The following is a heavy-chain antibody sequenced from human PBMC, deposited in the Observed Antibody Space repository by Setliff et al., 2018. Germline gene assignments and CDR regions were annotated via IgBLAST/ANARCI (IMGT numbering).Heavy chain of an antibody. V-gene: IGHV4-39*06. CDR2: IYHSGSS. CDR1: GGSISSMSYY. CDR3: ARDPHYDPTYSLPGHAFDF. D-gene: IGHD3-22*01. Sequence: SETLSLTCTVSGGSISSMSYYWGWIRQPPGKGLEWIGSIYHSGSSYYNSSLRSRASISLDASKNQFALKLTSATAADTAVYYCARDPHYDPTYSLPGHAFDFWGQGIMVTVSS. J-gene: IGHJ3*01.